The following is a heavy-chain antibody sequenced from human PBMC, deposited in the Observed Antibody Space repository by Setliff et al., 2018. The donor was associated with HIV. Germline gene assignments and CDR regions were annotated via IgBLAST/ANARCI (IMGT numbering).Heavy chain of an antibody. CDR1: GYSISSGYY. CDR3: ARTYGSNWYIDY. D-gene: IGHD6-13*01. Sequence: PSETLSLTCAVSGYSISSGYYWGWIRQPPGKGLEWIGSIYHSGSTYDSPSLKSRVTISVDTSKNQFSLKLSSVTAADTAIYYCARTYGSNWYIDYWGQGTLVTVSS. CDR2: IYHSGST. J-gene: IGHJ4*02. V-gene: IGHV4-38-2*01.